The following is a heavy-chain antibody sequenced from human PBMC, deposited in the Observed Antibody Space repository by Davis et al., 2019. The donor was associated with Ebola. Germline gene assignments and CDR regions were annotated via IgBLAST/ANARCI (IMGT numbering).Heavy chain of an antibody. CDR1: GYMFTIHY. Sequence: ASVKVSCKASGYMFTIHYIHWVRQAPGQGLEWVGIINPSGGSTNYAQKFRGRVTMTRDTSTTTVNLELSSLRSEDTAVYYCASSLYYYYGMDVWGQGTTVTVSS. J-gene: IGHJ6*02. V-gene: IGHV1-46*01. CDR3: ASSLYYYYGMDV. CDR2: INPSGGST.